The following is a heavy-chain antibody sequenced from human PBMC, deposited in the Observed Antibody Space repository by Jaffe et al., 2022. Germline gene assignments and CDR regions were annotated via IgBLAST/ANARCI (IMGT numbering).Heavy chain of an antibody. D-gene: IGHD6-13*01. V-gene: IGHV4-34*01. CDR1: GGSFSGYY. J-gene: IGHJ5*02. Sequence: QVQLQQWGAGLLKPSETLSLTCAVYGGSFSGYYWSWIRQPPGKGLEWIGEINHSGSTNYNPSLKSRVTISVDTSKNQFSLKLSSVTAADTAVYYCARGVRYSIHHQYNILVVVRRSWFDPWGQGTLVTVSS. CDR3: ARGVRYSIHHQYNILVVVRRSWFDP. CDR2: INHSGST.